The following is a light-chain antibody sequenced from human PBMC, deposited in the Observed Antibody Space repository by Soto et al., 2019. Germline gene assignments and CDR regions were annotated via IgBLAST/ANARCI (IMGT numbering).Light chain of an antibody. V-gene: IGKV3-15*01. CDR1: QSVSGN. CDR3: QQYHNWPPGLT. Sequence: EVVMTQSPATLSVSPGERVTLSCTASQSVSGNLAWYQQKPGQAPRLLIHGAFTRATDIPARFSGSGSGTEFTLTITSLPSEDFAVYYCQQYHNWPPGLTFGGGTRVEIK. J-gene: IGKJ4*01. CDR2: GAF.